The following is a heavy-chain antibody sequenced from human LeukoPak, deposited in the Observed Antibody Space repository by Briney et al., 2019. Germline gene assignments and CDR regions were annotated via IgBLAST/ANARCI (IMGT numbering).Heavy chain of an antibody. Sequence: GGSLRLSCVASGFTISSYWMHWVRQAPGKGLEWVANIKQDGSEEYYVDSVKGRFTISRDNAKNSLYLQMNSLRAEDTAVYYCARHGTSCCRGPKYYGMDVWGQGATVTVSS. CDR1: GFTISSYW. D-gene: IGHD2-2*01. CDR3: ARHGTSCCRGPKYYGMDV. J-gene: IGHJ6*02. V-gene: IGHV3-7*03. CDR2: IKQDGSEE.